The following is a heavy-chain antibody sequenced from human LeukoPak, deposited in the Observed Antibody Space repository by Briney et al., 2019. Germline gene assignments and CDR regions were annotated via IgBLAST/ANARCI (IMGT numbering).Heavy chain of an antibody. J-gene: IGHJ4*02. D-gene: IGHD3-10*01. CDR1: GGSISSYY. CDR3: ASSLLSRDGSFDY. V-gene: IGHV4-4*09. Sequence: TSETLCLTCTVSGGSISSYYWSWIRQPPGKGLEWIGYIYTSGSTNYNPSLKSRVTISVDTSKNQFSLKLSSVTAADTAVYYCASSLLSRDGSFDYWGQGTLVTVSS. CDR2: IYTSGST.